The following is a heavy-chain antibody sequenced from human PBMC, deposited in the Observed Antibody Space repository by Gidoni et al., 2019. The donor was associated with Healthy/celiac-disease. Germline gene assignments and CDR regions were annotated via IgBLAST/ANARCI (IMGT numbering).Heavy chain of an antibody. Sequence: EVQLLESGGGLVQPGGSLSISCAASGFTFSSDAMSWVRQAPGKGLGWVSAISGSGGSTYYADSVKGRFTISRDNSKNTLYLQMNSLRAEDTAVYYCAKDSSGRYPFDYWGQGTLVTVSS. CDR2: ISGSGGST. CDR3: AKDSSGRYPFDY. V-gene: IGHV3-23*01. D-gene: IGHD6-19*01. CDR1: GFTFSSDA. J-gene: IGHJ4*02.